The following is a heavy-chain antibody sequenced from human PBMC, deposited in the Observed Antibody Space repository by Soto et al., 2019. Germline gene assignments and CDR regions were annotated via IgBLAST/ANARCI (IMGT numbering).Heavy chain of an antibody. CDR1: VFTFSDYY. V-gene: IGHV3-11*01. J-gene: IGHJ4*02. D-gene: IGHD2-2*01. Sequence: VGSLRLSCASSVFTFSDYYMSCIRHAPGKWLEWVSYISSSGSTIYYADSVKGRFTISRDNAKNSLYLQMNSLRAEDTAVYYCARVDGAIVVVPDVIRFEYWGELPPVTVS. CDR3: ARVDGAIVVVPDVIRFEY. CDR2: ISSSGSTI.